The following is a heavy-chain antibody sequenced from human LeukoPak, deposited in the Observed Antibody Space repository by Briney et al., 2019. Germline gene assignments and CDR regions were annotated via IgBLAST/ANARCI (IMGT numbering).Heavy chain of an antibody. CDR1: GGSISSSSYY. Sequence: SETLSLTCTVSGGSISSSSYYWGWIRQPPGKGLEWIATIYYSGSTYYNPSLKSRVTISVDTSKNQFSLKLNSVTATDTAVYYCARTPYYYYYMGVWGKGTTVTVSS. CDR2: IYYSGST. CDR3: ARTPYYYYYMGV. D-gene: IGHD1-1*01. J-gene: IGHJ6*03. V-gene: IGHV4-39*01.